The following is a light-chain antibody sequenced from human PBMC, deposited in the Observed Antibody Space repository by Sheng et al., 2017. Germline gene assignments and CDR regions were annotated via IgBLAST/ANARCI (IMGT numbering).Light chain of an antibody. CDR1: SRDVGSYNL. Sequence: QSALTQPASVSGSPGQSITISCTGTSRDVGSYNLVSWYQQHPGKAPKVMIYEVSKRPSGVSNRFSGSKSGNTASLTISGLQAEDEADYYCCSYAGSRVFGGGTKLTVL. V-gene: IGLV2-23*02. CDR3: CSYAGSRV. J-gene: IGLJ3*02. CDR2: EVS.